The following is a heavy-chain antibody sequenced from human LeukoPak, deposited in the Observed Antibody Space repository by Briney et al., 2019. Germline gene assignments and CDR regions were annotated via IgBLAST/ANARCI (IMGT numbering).Heavy chain of an antibody. Sequence: PSETLSLTCTVSGGSISSYYWSWIRQPPGKGLEWIGYIYTSGSTNYNPSLKSRVTISVDTSKNQFSLKLSSVTAADTAVYYCARTPPGYYYDSSGYQSYYYYMDVWGKGTTVTVSS. J-gene: IGHJ6*03. CDR2: IYTSGST. D-gene: IGHD3-22*01. CDR3: ARTPPGYYYDSSGYQSYYYYMDV. V-gene: IGHV4-4*09. CDR1: GGSISSYY.